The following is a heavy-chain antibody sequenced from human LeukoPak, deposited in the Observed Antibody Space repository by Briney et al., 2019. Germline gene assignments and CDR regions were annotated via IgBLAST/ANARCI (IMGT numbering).Heavy chain of an antibody. V-gene: IGHV3-11*01. CDR3: SKYSSSSNFYYGMDV. CDR2: ISSSGSTI. J-gene: IGHJ6*02. CDR1: GFTFSDYY. D-gene: IGHD6-6*01. Sequence: PGGSLRHSCAASGFTFSDYYMSWIRQAPGKGLEWVSYISSSGSTIYYADSVKGRFTISRDNAKNSLYLQMNSLKAEDTAVYYCSKYSSSSNFYYGMDVWGQGTTVTVTS.